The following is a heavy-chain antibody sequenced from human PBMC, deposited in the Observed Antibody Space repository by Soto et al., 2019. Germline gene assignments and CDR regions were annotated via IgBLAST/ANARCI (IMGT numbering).Heavy chain of an antibody. CDR2: IGSTGVST. D-gene: IGHD4-17*01. J-gene: IGHJ6*02. V-gene: IGHV3-23*01. Sequence: GGSLRLSCAASGFIFSSYAMNWVRQAPGKGLEWVSGIGSTGVSTYYADSVKGRFTISRDNSKNMLYLHMDSLRAEDTAVYYCAKVDGDFPIYYYYYGMDVWGQGTTVTVSS. CDR3: AKVDGDFPIYYYYYGMDV. CDR1: GFIFSSYA.